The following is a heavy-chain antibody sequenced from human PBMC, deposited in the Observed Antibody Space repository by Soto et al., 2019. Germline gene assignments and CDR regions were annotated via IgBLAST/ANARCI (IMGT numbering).Heavy chain of an antibody. J-gene: IGHJ4*02. CDR3: ARSVTGYYEVFDY. Sequence: SVKVSCKASGGTFSSYAISWVRQAPGQGLEWMGGIIPIFGTANYAQKFQGRVTITADESTSTAYMELSSLRSEDTAVYYCARSVTGYYEVFDYWGQGTLVTVSS. V-gene: IGHV1-69*13. CDR2: IIPIFGTA. D-gene: IGHD3-9*01. CDR1: GGTFSSYA.